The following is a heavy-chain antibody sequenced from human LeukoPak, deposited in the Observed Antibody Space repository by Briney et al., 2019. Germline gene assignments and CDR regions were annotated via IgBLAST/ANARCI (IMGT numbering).Heavy chain of an antibody. D-gene: IGHD6-6*01. CDR3: ARDLGTRKSIAFAD. CDR2: ISSNNGYI. J-gene: IGHJ4*02. Sequence: GGSLRLSCAASGFSFSSYRMNWVRQAPGKGLEWVASISSNNGYIYYADSVKGQFTISRDNGENSLHLQMNSLRAEDAAVYYCARDLGTRKSIAFADWGQGTLVTVSS. V-gene: IGHV3-21*01. CDR1: GFSFSSYR.